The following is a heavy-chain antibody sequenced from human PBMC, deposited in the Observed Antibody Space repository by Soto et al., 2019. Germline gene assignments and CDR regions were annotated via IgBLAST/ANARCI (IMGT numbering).Heavy chain of an antibody. D-gene: IGHD6-6*01. J-gene: IGHJ5*02. CDR2: VSNDGTTT. CDR3: ARDQQKRSTSYNWFDP. Sequence: PGGSLRLSCVASGFTFSDYAMHWVRQAPGKGLEWVAIVSNDGTTTCQAKSVKGRLTVSRDNSKNTLYLQMNNLTPEDTAIYYCARDQQKRSTSYNWFDPWGQGTLVTVSS. CDR1: GFTFSDYA. V-gene: IGHV3-30-3*01.